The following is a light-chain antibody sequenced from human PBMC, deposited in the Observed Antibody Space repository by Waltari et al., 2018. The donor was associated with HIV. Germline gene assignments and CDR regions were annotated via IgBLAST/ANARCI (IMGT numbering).Light chain of an antibody. CDR3: QQSYTTVWT. V-gene: IGKV1-39*01. J-gene: IGKJ1*01. CDR1: QTIGNY. CDR2: AAS. Sequence: DIQMTQSPSSLSASVGARVPITCRTSQTIGNYLNWYQQKPGKAPKPLIYAASNLQSGVPSRFNGSGSGTDFTLTISSLQPEDSATYYCQQSYTTVWTFGQGTKVEI.